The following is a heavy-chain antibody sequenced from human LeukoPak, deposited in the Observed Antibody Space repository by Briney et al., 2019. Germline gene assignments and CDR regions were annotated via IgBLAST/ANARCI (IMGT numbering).Heavy chain of an antibody. CDR2: ISYDGSNK. J-gene: IGHJ6*03. CDR1: GFTFSSYA. D-gene: IGHD2-15*01. CDR3: ARYCSGGSCYSGRNYMDV. V-gene: IGHV3-30*04. Sequence: GGSLRLSCAASGFTFSSYAMHWVRQAPGKGLEWVAVISYDGSNKYYADSVKGRFTISRDNSKNTLYLQMNSLRAEDTAVYYCARYCSGGSCYSGRNYMDVWGKGTTVTVSS.